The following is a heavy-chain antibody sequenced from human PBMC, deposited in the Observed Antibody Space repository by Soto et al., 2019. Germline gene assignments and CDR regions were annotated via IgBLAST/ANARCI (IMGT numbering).Heavy chain of an antibody. D-gene: IGHD6-6*01. J-gene: IGHJ4*02. CDR2: IFYSGNT. Sequence: PSETLSLTCTVSGGSISSTTYYWGWIRQPPGKGLEWIGSIFYSGNTYYNPSLKSRVTMSVDTSKKQFSLILNSVTAADTAVYYCARHERSSSGFDYWGQGTPVTRLL. CDR1: GGSISSTTYY. CDR3: ARHERSSSGFDY. V-gene: IGHV4-39*01.